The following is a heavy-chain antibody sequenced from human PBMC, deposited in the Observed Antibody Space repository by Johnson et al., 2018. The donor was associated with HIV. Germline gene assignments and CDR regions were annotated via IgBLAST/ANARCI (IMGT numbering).Heavy chain of an antibody. J-gene: IGHJ3*02. V-gene: IGHV3-30*04. D-gene: IGHD1-26*01. Sequence: QVQLVESGGGVVQPGRSLRLSCAASEFTFSSYAMHWVRQAPGKGLEWVAVISYDGSNKYYADSVKGQFTISRDNSKNTLYLQMNSLRAVDTAMYYCARDWEEHGAFDIWGQETRVTVSS. CDR3: ARDWEEHGAFDI. CDR1: EFTFSSYA. CDR2: ISYDGSNK.